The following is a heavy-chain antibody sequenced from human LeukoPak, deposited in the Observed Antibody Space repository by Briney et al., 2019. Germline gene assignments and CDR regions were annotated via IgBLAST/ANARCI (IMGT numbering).Heavy chain of an antibody. D-gene: IGHD3-16*01. CDR2: INHSGST. CDR3: ERVRGNRGKCFDY. J-gene: IGHJ4*02. V-gene: IGHV4-34*01. Sequence: SETLSLTCAVYGGSFSGYYWSWIRQPPGKGLEWIGEINHSGSTNDNPSLKSRVTISVYTYKNQYSLKLSSMTAGDTAVYYCERVRGNRGKCFDYWGQGTLVTVSS. CDR1: GGSFSGYY.